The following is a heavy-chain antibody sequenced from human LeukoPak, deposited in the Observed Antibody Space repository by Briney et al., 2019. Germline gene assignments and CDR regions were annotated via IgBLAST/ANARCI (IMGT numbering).Heavy chain of an antibody. V-gene: IGHV4-59*08. J-gene: IGHJ4*02. Sequence: NPSETLSLTCTVSGGSISSYYWSWIRQPPGKGLEWIGYIYYSGSTNYNPSLKSRVTISVDTSKNQYSLKLSSVTAADTAVYYCARRGSDSGWYYFDYWGQGTLVTVSS. CDR3: ARRGSDSGWYYFDY. CDR1: GGSISSYY. D-gene: IGHD6-19*01. CDR2: IYYSGST.